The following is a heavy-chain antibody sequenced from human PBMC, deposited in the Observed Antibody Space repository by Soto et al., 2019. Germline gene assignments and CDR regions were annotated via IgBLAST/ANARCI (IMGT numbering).Heavy chain of an antibody. V-gene: IGHV1-18*01. J-gene: IGHJ6*03. CDR1: GYTFTSYG. Sequence: QVQLVQSGAEVKKPGASVKVSCKASGYTFTSYGISWVRQAPGQGLEWMGWISAYNGNTNYAQKLQGRVTMTTDTSTSTAYMELRSLRSDDPAVYYCARAYYDFWSGYPSYYYYMDVWGKGTTVTVSS. D-gene: IGHD3-3*01. CDR2: ISAYNGNT. CDR3: ARAYYDFWSGYPSYYYYMDV.